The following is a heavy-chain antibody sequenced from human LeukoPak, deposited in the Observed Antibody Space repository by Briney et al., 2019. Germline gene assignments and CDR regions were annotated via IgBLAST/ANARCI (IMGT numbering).Heavy chain of an antibody. CDR1: GFTFSDYY. CDR3: ASAEEWELVY. CDR2: ISSSGSTI. V-gene: IGHV3-11*01. D-gene: IGHD1-26*01. J-gene: IGHJ4*02. Sequence: GGSLRLSCAASGFTFSDYYVSWLRQAPGKGLEWVSYISSSGSTIYYADSVKGRFTISRDNAKNSLYLQMNSLRAEDTAVYYCASAEEWELVYWGQGTLVTVSS.